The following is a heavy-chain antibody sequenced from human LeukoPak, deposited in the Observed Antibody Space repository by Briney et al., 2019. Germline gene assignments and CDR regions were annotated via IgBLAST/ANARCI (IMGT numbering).Heavy chain of an antibody. CDR3: ARGTVGNY. CDR2: ISSSNSTI. V-gene: IGHV3-48*01. Sequence: GGSLRLSCAASGFTFSSYSMNWVRQAPGKGLKWVSYISSSNSTIYYADSVKGRFTISRDNAKNSLYLQMNSLRAEDTAVYYCARGTVGNYWGQGTLVTVSS. D-gene: IGHD4-23*01. J-gene: IGHJ4*02. CDR1: GFTFSSYS.